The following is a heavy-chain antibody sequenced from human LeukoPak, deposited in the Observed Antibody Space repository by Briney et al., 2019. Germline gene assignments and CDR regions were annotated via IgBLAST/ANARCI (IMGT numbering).Heavy chain of an antibody. CDR1: GYTFTGYY. J-gene: IGHJ4*02. V-gene: IGHV1-2*02. Sequence: ASVKVSCKASGYTFTGYYMHWVQQAPGQGLEWMGWINPNSGGTNYAQKFQGRVTMTRDTSISTAYMELSMLRSEDTAMYYCARDWADSSWFDYWGQGTLVTASS. CDR2: INPNSGGT. CDR3: ARDWADSSWFDY. D-gene: IGHD6-13*01.